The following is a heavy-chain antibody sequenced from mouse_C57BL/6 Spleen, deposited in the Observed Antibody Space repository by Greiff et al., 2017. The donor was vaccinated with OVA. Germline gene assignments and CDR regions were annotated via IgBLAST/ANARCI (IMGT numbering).Heavy chain of an antibody. D-gene: IGHD1-1*02. V-gene: IGHV1-42*01. Sequence: EVQLQQSGPELVKPGASVKISCKASGYSFTGYYMNWVKQSPEKSLEWIGEINPSTGGTTYNQKFKAKATLTVDKSSSTAYMQLKSLTSEDSAVYYCARGGHTRYFDVWGTGTTVTVSS. CDR3: ARGGHTRYFDV. J-gene: IGHJ1*03. CDR1: GYSFTGYY. CDR2: INPSTGGT.